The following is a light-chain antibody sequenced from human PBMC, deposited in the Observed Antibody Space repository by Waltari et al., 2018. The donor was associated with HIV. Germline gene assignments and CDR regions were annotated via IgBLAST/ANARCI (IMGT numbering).Light chain of an antibody. Sequence: QAVVPQEPSLSVSPGGTVTVTCPSFTGRVSRKNTVHWIQLKPGQAPRTLIYDTEKRHPWTAGRFSGSLVGGRAALTLSGALTDDEADYYCLLSFSGVRVFGGGTKLTV. J-gene: IGLJ3*02. CDR1: TGRVSRKNT. V-gene: IGLV7-46*01. CDR2: DTE. CDR3: LLSFSGVRV.